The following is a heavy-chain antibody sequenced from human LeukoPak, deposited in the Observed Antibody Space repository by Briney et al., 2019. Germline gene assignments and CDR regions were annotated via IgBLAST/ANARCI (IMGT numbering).Heavy chain of an antibody. D-gene: IGHD3-3*02. CDR3: ARQPHFLSGIDH. V-gene: IGHV5-51*01. CDR1: GYRFTSYW. Sequence: GEPLKISFQGSGYRFTSYWIGWVRPVPGKGLEWIGIIYPGESDTRYSPSFQGQVTISADKSISTAYLQWSSLKASDTAMYYCARQPHFLSGIDHWGQGTLVTVSS. CDR2: IYPGESDT. J-gene: IGHJ4*02.